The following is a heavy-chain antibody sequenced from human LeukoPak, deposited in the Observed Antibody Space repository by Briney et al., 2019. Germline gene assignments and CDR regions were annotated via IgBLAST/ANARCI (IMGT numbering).Heavy chain of an antibody. CDR3: ARGGRSWLGVPQV. CDR1: GGSFSGYY. Sequence: PSETLSLTCAVYGGSFSGYYWSWIRQPPGKGLEWIGEINHSGSTNYNPSLKSRVTISVDTSKNQFSLKLSSVTAADTAVYYCARGGRSWLGVPQVWGQGTLVTVSS. D-gene: IGHD6-13*01. J-gene: IGHJ4*02. CDR2: INHSGST. V-gene: IGHV4-34*01.